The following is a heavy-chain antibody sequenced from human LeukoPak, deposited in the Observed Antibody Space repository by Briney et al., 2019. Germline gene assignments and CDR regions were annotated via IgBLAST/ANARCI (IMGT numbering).Heavy chain of an antibody. CDR3: TRNQEGDY. J-gene: IGHJ4*02. CDR1: RFTFSSYR. V-gene: IGHV3-21*01. Sequence: GGSLRLSCAASRFTFSSYRMNWVRQAPGKGLEWVSFISSSSNSIYYADSVKGRFTISRDNAKNSLYLQMNSLRAEDTAVYYYTRNQEGDYWGQGTLVTVSS. CDR2: ISSSSNSI.